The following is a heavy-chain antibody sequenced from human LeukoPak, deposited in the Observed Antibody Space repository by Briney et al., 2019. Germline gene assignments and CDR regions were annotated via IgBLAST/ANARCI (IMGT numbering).Heavy chain of an antibody. D-gene: IGHD2-2*01. J-gene: IGHJ5*02. CDR2: ISAYNGNI. CDR3: AYCSSTSCRNWFDP. Sequence: ASVKVSCKASGGTFSSYAISWVRQAPGQGLEWMGWISAYNGNINYAQKLQGRVTMTTDTSTSTAYMELRSLRSDDTAVYYCAYCSSTSCRNWFDPWGQGTLVTVSS. CDR1: GGTFSSYA. V-gene: IGHV1-18*01.